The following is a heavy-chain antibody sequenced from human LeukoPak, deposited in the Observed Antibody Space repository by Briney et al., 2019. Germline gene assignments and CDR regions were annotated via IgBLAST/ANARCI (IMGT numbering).Heavy chain of an antibody. CDR3: ALRGYSGYAKQQLVDY. D-gene: IGHD5-12*01. CDR2: MNPNSGNT. Sequence: VASVKVSCKASGYTFTSYDINWVRQATGQGLEWMGWMNPNSGNTGYAQKFQGRVTMTRNTSISTAYMELSSLRSEDTAVYYCALRGYSGYAKQQLVDYWGQGTLVTVSS. CDR1: GYTFTSYD. J-gene: IGHJ4*02. V-gene: IGHV1-8*01.